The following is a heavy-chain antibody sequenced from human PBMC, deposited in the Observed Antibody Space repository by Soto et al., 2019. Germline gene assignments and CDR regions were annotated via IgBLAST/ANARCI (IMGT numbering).Heavy chain of an antibody. D-gene: IGHD3-3*01. CDR2: IIPIFGTA. CDR3: ARGTVLRFLEWLLFSGMDV. CDR1: GGTFSSYA. J-gene: IGHJ6*02. Sequence: SVKVSCKASGGTFSSYAISWVRQAPGQGLEWMGGIIPIFGTANYAQKFQGRVTITADESTSTAYMELSSLRSEDTAVYYCARGTVLRFLEWLLFSGMDVWGQGTTVTVSS. V-gene: IGHV1-69*13.